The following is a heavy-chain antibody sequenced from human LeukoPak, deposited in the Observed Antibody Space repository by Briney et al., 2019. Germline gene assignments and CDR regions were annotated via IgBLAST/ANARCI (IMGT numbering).Heavy chain of an antibody. J-gene: IGHJ4*02. V-gene: IGHV3-30*18. CDR1: GFTVSSYG. Sequence: GGSLRLSCAASGFTVSSYGMHWVRQAPGKGLEWVAVISYDGSNKYYADSVKGRFTISRDNSKNTLYLQMNSLRTEDTAVYFCAKEIYYDSSAFFDYWGQGTLVTVSS. CDR2: ISYDGSNK. CDR3: AKEIYYDSSAFFDY. D-gene: IGHD3-22*01.